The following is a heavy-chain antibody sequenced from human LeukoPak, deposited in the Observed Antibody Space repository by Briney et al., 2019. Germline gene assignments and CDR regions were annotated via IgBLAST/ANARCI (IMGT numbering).Heavy chain of an antibody. CDR1: GFTFSSYA. J-gene: IGHJ5*02. V-gene: IGHV3-23*01. CDR3: AKIRTTVRKYNWFDP. CDR2: ISGSGGST. D-gene: IGHD4-17*01. Sequence: AGGSLRLSCAASGFTFSSYAMSWVRQAPGKGLEWVSAISGSGGSTYYADSVKGRFTISRDNSKNTLYLQMNSLRAEDTAVYYCAKIRTTVRKYNWFDPWGQGTLVTVSS.